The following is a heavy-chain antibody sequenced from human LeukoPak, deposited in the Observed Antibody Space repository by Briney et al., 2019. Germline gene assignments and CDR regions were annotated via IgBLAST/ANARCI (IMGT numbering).Heavy chain of an antibody. V-gene: IGHV1-2*02. CDR1: GYTFTGYY. J-gene: IGHJ4*02. D-gene: IGHD4-17*01. Sequence: ASVKVSCKASGYTFTGYYIHWVRQAPGQGLEWMGWIIPNSGGTNYAQKFQGRVTMTRDTSISTTYMDLSSLRSDDTAVYYCTRGSVTRGLDYWGQGTLVTVSS. CDR2: IIPNSGGT. CDR3: TRGSVTRGLDY.